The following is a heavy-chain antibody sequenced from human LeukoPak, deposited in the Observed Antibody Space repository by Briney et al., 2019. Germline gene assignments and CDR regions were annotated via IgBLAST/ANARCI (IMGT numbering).Heavy chain of an antibody. J-gene: IGHJ5*02. CDR2: IIPIFGTA. Sequence: SVKVSCKASGGTFSSYAISWVRQAPGQGLEWMGGIIPIFGTANYAQKFQGRVTITADESTSTAYMELSSLRSEDTAVYYCARDGGSGSYYHWFDPWGQGTLVTVSS. CDR1: GGTFSSYA. V-gene: IGHV1-69*01. D-gene: IGHD1-26*01. CDR3: ARDGGSGSYYHWFDP.